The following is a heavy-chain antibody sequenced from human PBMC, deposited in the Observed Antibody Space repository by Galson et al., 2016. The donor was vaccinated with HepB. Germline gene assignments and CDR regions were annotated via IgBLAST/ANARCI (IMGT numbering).Heavy chain of an antibody. V-gene: IGHV3-48*02. CDR3: ARDKDWASDY. CDR1: GFTFSKYS. CDR2: INGNSDAI. J-gene: IGHJ4*02. D-gene: IGHD3/OR15-3a*01. Sequence: SLRLSCAASGFTFSKYSMNWVRQAPGKGLEWISYINGNSDAIYHADSVKGRFTISRDNAKNSLYLQMNSLKDEDTAVYYWARDKDWASDYWGQGTLVVVSS.